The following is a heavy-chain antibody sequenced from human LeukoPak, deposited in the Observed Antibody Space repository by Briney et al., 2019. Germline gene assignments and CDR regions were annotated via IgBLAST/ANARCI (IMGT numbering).Heavy chain of an antibody. Sequence: GGSLRLSCAASGFTFSSYAMSWVRQAPGKGLEWVSAISGSGGSTYYADSVKGRFTISRDNSKNTLYLQMNSLRAEDTAVYYCAKDVAHYYDSSGYYYFDYCGQGTLVTVSS. CDR1: GFTFSSYA. CDR2: ISGSGGST. J-gene: IGHJ4*02. D-gene: IGHD3-22*01. CDR3: AKDVAHYYDSSGYYYFDY. V-gene: IGHV3-23*01.